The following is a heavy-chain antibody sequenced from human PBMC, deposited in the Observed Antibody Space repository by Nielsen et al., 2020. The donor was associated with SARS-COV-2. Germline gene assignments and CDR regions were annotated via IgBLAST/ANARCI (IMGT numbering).Heavy chain of an antibody. J-gene: IGHJ4*02. D-gene: IGHD4-17*01. CDR1: GFTFNNYA. CDR3: AKGGDYGDYYFDY. Sequence: GGSLRLSCAASGFTFNNYAMSWVRQAPGKGLEWVSVIFSGGSTTYYAESVKGRFTISRDNSWDTLYLRMRDLTAEDTAVYYCAKGGDYGDYYFDYWGRGTLVTVSS. CDR2: IFSGGSTT. V-gene: IGHV3-23*03.